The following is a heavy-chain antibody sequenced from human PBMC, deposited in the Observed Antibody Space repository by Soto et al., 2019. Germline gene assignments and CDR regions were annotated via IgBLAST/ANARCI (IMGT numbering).Heavy chain of an antibody. Sequence: GASVKVSCKASGYTFPASYMHWVRQAPGQGLEWMGWINPNSGGTNYAQKFQGRVSMTRDTSISFAYMEIKRLRSDDTAVYYCAREGSLVGAMALWGQGTLVTVSS. CDR1: GYTFPASY. CDR2: INPNSGGT. V-gene: IGHV1-2*02. D-gene: IGHD1-26*01. J-gene: IGHJ4*02. CDR3: AREGSLVGAMAL.